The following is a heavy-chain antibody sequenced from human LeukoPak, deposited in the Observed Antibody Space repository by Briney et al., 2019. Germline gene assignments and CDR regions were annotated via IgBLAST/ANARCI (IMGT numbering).Heavy chain of an antibody. Sequence: SETLSLTCTVSGGSISGNYWSWIRQPPGEGLEWLGYIYHTGHTHYNPSLKSRVTMSMDTSKSQLSLKMSSVTAADTAVYYCARDAYYYDSSGYYPDYWGQGTLVTVSS. V-gene: IGHV4-4*08. CDR2: IYHTGHT. D-gene: IGHD3-22*01. J-gene: IGHJ4*02. CDR1: GGSISGNY. CDR3: ARDAYYYDSSGYYPDY.